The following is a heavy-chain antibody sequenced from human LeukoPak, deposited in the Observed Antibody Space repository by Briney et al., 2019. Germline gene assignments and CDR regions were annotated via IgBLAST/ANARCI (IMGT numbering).Heavy chain of an antibody. CDR2: IRYDGSNK. CDR1: GFIFSSYG. Sequence: GGSLRLSCAASGFIFSSYGMHWVRQAPGKGLEWVAFIRYDGSNKYYADSVKGRFTISRDNSKSTLNLQMNSLRAEDTAVYYCARVKLPPVAGTFNYWGQGTLVTVSS. CDR3: ARVKLPPVAGTFNY. D-gene: IGHD6-19*01. J-gene: IGHJ4*02. V-gene: IGHV3-30*02.